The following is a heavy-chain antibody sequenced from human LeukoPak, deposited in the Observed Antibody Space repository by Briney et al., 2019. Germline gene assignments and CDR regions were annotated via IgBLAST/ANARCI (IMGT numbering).Heavy chain of an antibody. V-gene: IGHV1-46*01. CDR2: INPSGGST. J-gene: IGHJ4*02. CDR3: ARDGANYYYDSSGYYFGHPRGRGYFDY. CDR1: GYTFTSYY. D-gene: IGHD3-22*01. Sequence: GASVKVSCKASGYTFTSYYMHWVRQAPGQGLEWMGIINPSGGSTSYAQKFQGRVTMTRDTSTSTVYMELSSLRSEDTAVYYCARDGANYYYDSSGYYFGHPRGRGYFDYWGQGTLVTVSS.